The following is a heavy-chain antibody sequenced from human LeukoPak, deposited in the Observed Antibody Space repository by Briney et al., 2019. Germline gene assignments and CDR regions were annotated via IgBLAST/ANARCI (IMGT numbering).Heavy chain of an antibody. J-gene: IGHJ6*02. CDR1: GFMFSSNW. V-gene: IGHV3-21*05. D-gene: IGHD4-11*01. Sequence: PGGSLRLSCAASGFMFSSNWMSWVRLAPGKGLEWVSYISSSSSYTNYADSVKGRFTISRDNAKNSLYLQMNSLRAEDTAVYYCARAPHYSNYGPYYYGMDVWGQGTTVTVSS. CDR2: ISSSSSYT. CDR3: ARAPHYSNYGPYYYGMDV.